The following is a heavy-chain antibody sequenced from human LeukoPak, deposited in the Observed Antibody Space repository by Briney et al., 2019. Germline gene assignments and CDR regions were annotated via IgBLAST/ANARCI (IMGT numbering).Heavy chain of an antibody. Sequence: ASVKVSCKASGYTFTGYYMHWVRQAPGQGLEWMGWINPNSGGTNYAQKFQGRVTMTRDTSISTAYMELSRLRSDDTAVYYCARDSSAAGYNWFGPWGQGTLVTVSS. D-gene: IGHD6-13*01. V-gene: IGHV1-2*02. CDR2: INPNSGGT. J-gene: IGHJ5*02. CDR1: GYTFTGYY. CDR3: ARDSSAAGYNWFGP.